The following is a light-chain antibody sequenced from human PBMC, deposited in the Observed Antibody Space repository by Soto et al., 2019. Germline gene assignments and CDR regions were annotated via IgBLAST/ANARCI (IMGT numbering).Light chain of an antibody. J-gene: IGLJ2*01. CDR2: GNN. V-gene: IGLV1-40*01. CDR1: SSDIGAGYE. Sequence: QSVLTQPPSVSGAPGQTITISCTGSSSDIGAGYEVHWYQQLPGRAPKLLIYGNNNRPSGVPDRFSGSKSGTSVSLAITGLRGEDEADYHCQSYDSSLTNVVFGGGTQLTFL. CDR3: QSYDSSLTNVV.